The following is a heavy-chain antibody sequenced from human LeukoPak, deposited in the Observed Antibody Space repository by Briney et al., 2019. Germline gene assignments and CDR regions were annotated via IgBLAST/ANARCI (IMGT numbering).Heavy chain of an antibody. CDR3: ARFYYDSSRGAY. CDR1: GFTFSTHW. Sequence: PGGSLRLSCAASGFTFSTHWMHWVRQAPGKGLVWVSRIKSDGSSTNYADSVKGRFTISRVNAKNTLYLQMNSLRDEDTAVYYCARFYYDSSRGAYWGQGTLVTISS. CDR2: IKSDGSST. V-gene: IGHV3-74*01. J-gene: IGHJ4*02. D-gene: IGHD3-22*01.